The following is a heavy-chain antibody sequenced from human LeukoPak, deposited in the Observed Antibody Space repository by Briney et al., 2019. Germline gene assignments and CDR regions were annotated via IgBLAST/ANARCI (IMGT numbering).Heavy chain of an antibody. D-gene: IGHD3-22*01. Sequence: GGSLRLSCAASGFTVSSNYMSWVRQAPGKGLEWVSIIYSGGSTFYADSVKGRFTISRDNSKNTLYLQMNSLRAEDTAVYYCVRDWGYDSSGYWQKYFDTWGQGTLVTVSS. CDR1: GFTVSSNY. J-gene: IGHJ4*02. CDR2: IYSGGST. V-gene: IGHV3-53*01. CDR3: VRDWGYDSSGYWQKYFDT.